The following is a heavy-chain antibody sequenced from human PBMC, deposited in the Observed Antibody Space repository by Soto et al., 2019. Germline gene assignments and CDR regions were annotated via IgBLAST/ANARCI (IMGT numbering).Heavy chain of an antibody. CDR3: ARGDGFWSGYSYLNY. CDR2: VYYTGST. CDR1: AASFSKYY. J-gene: IGHJ4*02. V-gene: IGHV4-59*13. Sequence: SETLSLTCTVSAASFSKYYWTWIRQPPGKGLEWIGYVYYTGSTNYNPSLHSRVTISVDTSKNQFSLTLSSVTAADTAVYYCARGDGFWSGYSYLNYWGQGTPVTVSS. D-gene: IGHD3-3*01.